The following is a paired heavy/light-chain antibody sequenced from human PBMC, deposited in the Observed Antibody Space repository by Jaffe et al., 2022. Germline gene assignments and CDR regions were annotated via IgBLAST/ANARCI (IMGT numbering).Light chain of an antibody. Sequence: QSALTQPASVSGSPGQSITISCTGSSSDVGSYNVVSWYQQHPGKAPKLMIYEDDKRPSGVSSRFSGSKSGNTASLTISGLQAEDEADYYCCSYAGSSTYVLLGGGTKLTVL. J-gene: IGLJ2*01. CDR1: SSDVGSYNV. V-gene: IGLV2-23*01. CDR2: EDD. CDR3: CSYAGSSTYVL.
Heavy chain of an antibody. D-gene: IGHD3-10*01. Sequence: QLQLQESGPGLLKPSETLSLTCTVSGGSISSPSYYWGWIRQPPGKGLEWIGVIYYSGSTYYNPSLKSRGTISVDTSENRFSLRLSSVTAADTAVYYCATVAGWFREIRFDHWGQGTLVTVSS. CDR2: IYYSGST. CDR1: GGSISSPSYY. J-gene: IGHJ4*02. V-gene: IGHV4-39*01. CDR3: ATVAGWFREIRFDH.